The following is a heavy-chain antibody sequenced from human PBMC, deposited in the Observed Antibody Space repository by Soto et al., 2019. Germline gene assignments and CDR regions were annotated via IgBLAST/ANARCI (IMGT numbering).Heavy chain of an antibody. J-gene: IGHJ4*02. CDR3: ARESLVRF. Sequence: GGSLRLSCAASGFSFSTYSMNWVRQAPGKGLEWVSYISSSSTGIYYADSVKGRFTISRDNAKNSLYLQMNSLRVEDTAVYYCARESLVRFWGQGTLVTVSS. CDR2: ISSSSTGI. V-gene: IGHV3-48*01. CDR1: GFSFSTYS. D-gene: IGHD3-10*01.